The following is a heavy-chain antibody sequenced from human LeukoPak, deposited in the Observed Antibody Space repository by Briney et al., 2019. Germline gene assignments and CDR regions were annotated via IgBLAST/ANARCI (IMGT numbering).Heavy chain of an antibody. CDR2: IKKTGSET. CDR3: ARSSYSSSSSV. J-gene: IGHJ3*01. Sequence: PGGSLRLSCAASGFTFSHFWMSWVRQAPGKGLEWVAYIKKTGSETYYVDSVKGRFTITRDNTRNSLFLQMYSLRAEDTAVYYCARSSYSSSSSVWGQGTMVTVSS. D-gene: IGHD6-6*01. CDR1: GFTFSHFW. V-gene: IGHV3-7*01.